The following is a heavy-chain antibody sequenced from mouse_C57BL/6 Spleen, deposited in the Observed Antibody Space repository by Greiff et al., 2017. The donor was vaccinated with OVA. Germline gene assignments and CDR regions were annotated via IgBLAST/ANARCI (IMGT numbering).Heavy chain of an antibody. CDR2: IDPETGGT. J-gene: IGHJ1*03. V-gene: IGHV1-15*01. Sequence: QVQLQQSGAELVRPGASVTLSCKASGYTFTDYEMHWVKQTPVHGLEWIGAIDPETGGTAYNQKFKGKAILTADKSSSTAYMELRSLTSEDSAVYYCTSLGRRWYFDVWGTGTTVTVSS. CDR3: TSLGRRWYFDV. CDR1: GYTFTDYE. D-gene: IGHD4-1*01.